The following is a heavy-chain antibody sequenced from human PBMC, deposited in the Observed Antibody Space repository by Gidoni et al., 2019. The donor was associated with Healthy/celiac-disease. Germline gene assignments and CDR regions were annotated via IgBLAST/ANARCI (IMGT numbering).Heavy chain of an antibody. CDR3: ARVHKEDYYDSSGYGYYYYGMDV. J-gene: IGHJ6*02. CDR1: GGSFSGYY. V-gene: IGHV4-34*01. D-gene: IGHD3-22*01. CDR2: INHSGST. Sequence: QVQLQQWGAGLLKPSETLSLTCAVYGGSFSGYYWSWIRQPPGKGLEWIGEINHSGSTNYNPSLKSRVTISVDTSKNQFSLKLSSVTAADTAVYYCARVHKEDYYDSSGYGYYYYGMDVWGQGTTVTVSS.